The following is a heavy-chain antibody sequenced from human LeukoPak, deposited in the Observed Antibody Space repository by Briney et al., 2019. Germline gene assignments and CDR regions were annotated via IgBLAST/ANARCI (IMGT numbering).Heavy chain of an antibody. CDR3: ARDSPVAYRAYDSSGYSGGEAGAFDI. CDR2: INPSGGST. Sequence: VASVKVSCKASGYTFTSYYMHWVRQAPGQGLEWMGIINPSGGSTSYAQKFQGRVTMTRDTSTSTVYMELSSLRSEDTAVYYCARDSPVAYRAYDSSGYSGGEAGAFDIWGQGTMVTVSS. J-gene: IGHJ3*02. V-gene: IGHV1-46*01. D-gene: IGHD3-22*01. CDR1: GYTFTSYY.